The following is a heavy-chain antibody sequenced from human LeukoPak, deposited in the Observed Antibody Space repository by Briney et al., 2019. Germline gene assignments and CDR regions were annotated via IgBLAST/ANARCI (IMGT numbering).Heavy chain of an antibody. CDR2: INPNSGGT. CDR1: GYTFTGYY. CDR3: ARGIRIVVVQAAIRFDY. J-gene: IGHJ4*02. Sequence: GASVKVSCKASGYTFTGYYMHWVRQAPGQGLEWMGWINPNSGGTNYAQKFQGRVTMTRDMSISTAYMELSRLRSDDTAVYYCARGIRIVVVQAAIRFDYWGQGTLVTVSS. D-gene: IGHD2-2*02. V-gene: IGHV1-2*02.